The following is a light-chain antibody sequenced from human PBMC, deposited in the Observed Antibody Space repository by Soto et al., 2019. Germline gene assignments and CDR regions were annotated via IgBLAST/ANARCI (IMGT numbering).Light chain of an antibody. CDR3: SSYTSSSTPWV. Sequence: QSALTQPASVSGSPRQSITISCTGTSSDVGGYNYVSWYQQHPGKAPKLMIYEVSNRPSGVSNRFSGSKSGNTASLTISGLQAEDVADYYCSSYTSSSTPWVFGGGTKLTVL. CDR1: SSDVGGYNY. V-gene: IGLV2-14*01. J-gene: IGLJ3*02. CDR2: EVS.